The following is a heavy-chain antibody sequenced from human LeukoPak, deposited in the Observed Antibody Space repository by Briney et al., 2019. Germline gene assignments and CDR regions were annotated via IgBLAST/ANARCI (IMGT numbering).Heavy chain of an antibody. CDR3: ARGHIDSGSYRPTLFDY. Sequence: SETLSLTCAVYGGSFSGYYWSWIRQPLGKGLGWIGEINHSGSTNYNPSLKSRVTISVDTSKNQFSLKLSSVTAADTAVYYCARGHIDSGSYRPTLFDYWGQGTLVTVSS. CDR2: INHSGST. D-gene: IGHD1-26*01. CDR1: GGSFSGYY. J-gene: IGHJ4*02. V-gene: IGHV4-34*01.